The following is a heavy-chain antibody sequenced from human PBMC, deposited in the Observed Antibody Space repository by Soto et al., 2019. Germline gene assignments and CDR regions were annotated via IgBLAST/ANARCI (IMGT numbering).Heavy chain of an antibody. J-gene: IGHJ4*02. CDR1: GGSISSGCYY. Sequence: SETLSLTCTVSGGSISSGCYYWSWIRQYPGKGLEWIGYIYYSGSTFYNPSLKSRVTISLDTSKNQFSLKLSSVTAADTAVYYCARDGYSGYLSLHYWGQGTLGTVSS. V-gene: IGHV4-31*03. D-gene: IGHD5-12*01. CDR2: IYYSGST. CDR3: ARDGYSGYLSLHY.